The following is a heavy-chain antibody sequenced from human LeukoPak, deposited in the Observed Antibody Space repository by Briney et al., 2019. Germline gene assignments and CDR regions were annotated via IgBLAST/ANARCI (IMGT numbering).Heavy chain of an antibody. Sequence: SETLSLTCAVYGGSFSGYYWSWIRQPPGKGLEWIGHIYYTGNTYYKPSLKSRVAIAVDTSKNQFSLKVNSVTAADTAVYYCARLGYDYGYYYYGMDVWGQGTTVTVSS. J-gene: IGHJ6*02. CDR3: ARLGYDYGYYYYGMDV. CDR2: IYYTGNT. V-gene: IGHV4-34*09. CDR1: GGSFSGYY. D-gene: IGHD3-22*01.